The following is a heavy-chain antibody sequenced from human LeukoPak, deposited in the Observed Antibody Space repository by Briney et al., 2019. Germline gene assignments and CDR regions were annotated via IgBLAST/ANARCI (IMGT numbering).Heavy chain of an antibody. CDR2: LNWNGGST. Sequence: GGSLRLSCAASGFTFDDYGMNWVRQPPGKGLEWVSGLNWNGGSTVYADSVKGRFTISRGNAKNSLYLQMNSLRAEDTALYYCARVSLEGSGSYFPIDYWGQGTLVTVSS. V-gene: IGHV3-20*04. D-gene: IGHD3-10*01. CDR3: ARVSLEGSGSYFPIDY. J-gene: IGHJ4*02. CDR1: GFTFDDYG.